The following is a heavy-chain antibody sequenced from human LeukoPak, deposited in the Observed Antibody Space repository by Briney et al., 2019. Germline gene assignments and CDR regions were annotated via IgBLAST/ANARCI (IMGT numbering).Heavy chain of an antibody. Sequence: PSETLSLTCTVSGGSISSSSYYWGWIRQPPGMGLEWIGSIYYSGSTYYNPSLKSRVTISVDTSKNQFSLKLSSVTAADTAMYYCARHIGGVDYYWGQGALVTVSS. CDR3: ARHIGGVDYY. CDR2: IYYSGST. D-gene: IGHD2-8*01. J-gene: IGHJ4*02. V-gene: IGHV4-39*01. CDR1: GGSISSSSYY.